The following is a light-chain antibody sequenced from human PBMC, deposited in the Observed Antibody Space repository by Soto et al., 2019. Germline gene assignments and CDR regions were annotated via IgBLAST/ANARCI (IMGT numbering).Light chain of an antibody. V-gene: IGLV2-8*01. CDR1: SSDVGAYNY. CDR3: CSPAGNSHYV. J-gene: IGLJ1*01. Sequence: QSALTQHPSASGSPGQSVTISCTGTSSDVGAYNYVSWYQQHPGKVPKLMISEVTKRPSGVPDRFSGSKSGNTASLTVSGLQVEDEADYYCCSPAGNSHYVFGTGTKVTV. CDR2: EVT.